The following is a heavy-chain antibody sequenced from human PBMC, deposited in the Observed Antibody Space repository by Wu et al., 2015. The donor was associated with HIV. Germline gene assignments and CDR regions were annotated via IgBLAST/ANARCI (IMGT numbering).Heavy chain of an antibody. CDR1: GGSISTYY. CDR3: ARGIAVAGTLSGWFDP. D-gene: IGHD6-19*01. J-gene: IGHJ5*02. CDR2: IYYSGST. V-gene: IGHV4-59*08. Sequence: QVQLQESGPGLVKPSETLSLTCTVSGGSISTYYWSWIRQPPGKGLEWIGYIYYSGSTKYNPSLKSRVTISVDTSKNQFSLKLSSVTAADTAVYYCARGIAVAGTLSGWFDPWGQGTLVTVSS.